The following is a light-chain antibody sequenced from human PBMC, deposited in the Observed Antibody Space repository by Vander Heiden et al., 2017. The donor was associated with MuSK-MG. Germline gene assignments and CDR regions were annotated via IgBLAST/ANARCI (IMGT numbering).Light chain of an antibody. CDR3: AARDDSLNGPV. CDR1: SSNIGSNT. Sequence: QSVLTQPPSASGTPGQRVPITCSGSSSNIGSNTVNWYRQLPGTAPNLLIDRNNQRPSGVPDRFSGSKSGTSASLAITGLQSEDEADDYCAARDDSLNGPVFGGGTKLTVL. J-gene: IGLJ2*01. V-gene: IGLV1-44*01. CDR2: RNN.